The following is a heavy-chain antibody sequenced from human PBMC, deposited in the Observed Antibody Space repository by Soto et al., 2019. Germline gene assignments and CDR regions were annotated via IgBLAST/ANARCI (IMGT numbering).Heavy chain of an antibody. CDR3: ASPILWLAVAHDYYFDY. J-gene: IGHJ4*02. V-gene: IGHV3-30-3*01. CDR2: ISYDGSNK. D-gene: IGHD6-19*01. Sequence: GGSLRLSCAASGFTFSSYAMHWVRQAPGKGLEWVAVISYDGSNKYYADSVKGRFTISRENSKNKLYLQMNSLRAEDTAVYYCASPILWLAVAHDYYFDYWGQGTLVTVSS. CDR1: GFTFSSYA.